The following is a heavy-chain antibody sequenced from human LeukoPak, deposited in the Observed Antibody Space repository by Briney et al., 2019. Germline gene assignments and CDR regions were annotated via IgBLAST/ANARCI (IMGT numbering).Heavy chain of an antibody. J-gene: IGHJ4*02. Sequence: SETLSLTCAVYGGSFSGYYWSWIRQPPGKGLEWIGEINHSGSTNYNPSLKSRVTISVDTSKNQFSLKLSSVTAADTAVYYCARGGIAVAGLLDYWGQETLVTVSS. V-gene: IGHV4-34*01. CDR3: ARGGIAVAGLLDY. CDR1: GGSFSGYY. CDR2: INHSGST. D-gene: IGHD6-19*01.